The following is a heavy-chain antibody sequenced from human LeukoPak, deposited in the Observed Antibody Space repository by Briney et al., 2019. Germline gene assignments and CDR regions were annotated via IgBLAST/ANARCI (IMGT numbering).Heavy chain of an antibody. J-gene: IGHJ6*03. CDR3: ARGWRGRSFYYYMDV. D-gene: IGHD3-3*01. CDR1: GGSFSGYY. Sequence: SETLSLTCAVYGGSFSGYYWSWIRQPPGKGLEWIGSIYFSGSTYYNLSLKSRVTISVVTSKNQFSLWLSSVTAADTAVYYCARGWRGRSFYYYMDVWGKGTTVTVSS. V-gene: IGHV4-34*01. CDR2: IYFSGST.